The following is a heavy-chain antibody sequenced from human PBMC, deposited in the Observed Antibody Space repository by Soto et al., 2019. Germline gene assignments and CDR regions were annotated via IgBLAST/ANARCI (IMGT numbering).Heavy chain of an antibody. V-gene: IGHV1-69*08. CDR1: GGTFSSYT. D-gene: IGHD3-10*01. Sequence: QVQLVQSGAEVKKPGSSVKVSCKASGGTFSSYTISWVRQAPGQGLEWMGRIIPILGIANYAQKFQGRVTITAEKSTHTAYMELSSVRSEDTAVYYCARESRRPSLTMVRGVIPTIDYWGQGTLVTVSS. CDR2: IIPILGIA. J-gene: IGHJ4*02. CDR3: ARESRRPSLTMVRGVIPTIDY.